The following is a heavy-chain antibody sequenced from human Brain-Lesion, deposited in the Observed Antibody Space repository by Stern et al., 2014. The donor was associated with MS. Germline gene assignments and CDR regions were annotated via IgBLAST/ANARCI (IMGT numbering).Heavy chain of an antibody. V-gene: IGHV4-30-4*01. CDR3: ARVPDYGDAFFDY. CDR1: GGSISSGDNY. D-gene: IGHD4-17*01. J-gene: IGHJ4*02. CDR2: IHYSGGT. Sequence: VQLVQSGPGLVKPSQTLSLTCTVSGGSISSGDNYWSWIRQPPGKGPGWIGYIHYSGGTYFNPSLKSRATISADTSKNQFSLKLNSMTAADTAVYYCARVPDYGDAFFDYWGQGILVTVSS.